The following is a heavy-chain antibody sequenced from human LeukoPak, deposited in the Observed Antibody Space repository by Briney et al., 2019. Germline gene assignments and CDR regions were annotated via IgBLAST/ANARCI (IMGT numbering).Heavy chain of an antibody. Sequence: PGGSLRLSCAASGVTVSSSYMSWVRQAPGKGLEWVSIMYSGGATDYADSVKGGFTISRDNSKNTLYLQMNSLRAEDTAVYYCARDPSPFYGDYGYWGQGTLVIVSS. CDR1: GVTVSSSY. CDR3: ARDPSPFYGDYGY. D-gene: IGHD4-17*01. CDR2: MYSGGAT. V-gene: IGHV3-66*01. J-gene: IGHJ4*02.